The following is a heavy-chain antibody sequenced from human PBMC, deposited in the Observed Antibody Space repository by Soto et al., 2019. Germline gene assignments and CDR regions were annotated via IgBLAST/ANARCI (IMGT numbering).Heavy chain of an antibody. CDR1: GFTFDDYA. V-gene: IGHV3-9*01. CDR3: AKDTGSGSYSYYYYYMDV. D-gene: IGHD3-10*01. J-gene: IGHJ6*03. CDR2: ISWNSGSI. Sequence: PGGSLRLSCAASGFTFDDYAMHWVRQAPGKGLEWVSGISWNSGSIGYADSVKGRFTISRDNAKNSLYPQMNSLRAEDTALYYCAKDTGSGSYSYYYYYMDVWGKGTTVTVSS.